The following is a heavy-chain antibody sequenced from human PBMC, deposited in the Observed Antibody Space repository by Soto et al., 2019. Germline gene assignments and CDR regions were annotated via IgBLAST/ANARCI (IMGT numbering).Heavy chain of an antibody. V-gene: IGHV1-3*01. CDR2: INAGNGNT. CDR3: ARELARGGFDYNLLDP. D-gene: IGHD3-9*01. CDR1: GYTFTSYA. J-gene: IGHJ5*02. Sequence: GASVKVSCKASGYTFTSYAMHWVRQAPGQRLEWMGWINAGNGNTKYSQKFQGRVTITRDTSASTAYMELSSLRSEDTAVYYCARELARGGFDYNLLDPWGQGTLVTVSS.